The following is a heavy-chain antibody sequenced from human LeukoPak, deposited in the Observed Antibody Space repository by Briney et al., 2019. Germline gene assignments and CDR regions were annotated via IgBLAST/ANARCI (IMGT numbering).Heavy chain of an antibody. J-gene: IGHJ4*02. CDR3: ARINYDSSGYYVDY. D-gene: IGHD3-22*01. CDR1: GYTFTSYD. CDR2: MNPNSGNT. Sequence: ASVKVSCKASGYTFTSYDINWVRQATGQGLEWMGWMNPNSGNTGYAQKSQGRVTMTRNTSISTAYMELSSLRSEDTAVYYCARINYDSSGYYVDYWGQGTLVTVSS. V-gene: IGHV1-8*01.